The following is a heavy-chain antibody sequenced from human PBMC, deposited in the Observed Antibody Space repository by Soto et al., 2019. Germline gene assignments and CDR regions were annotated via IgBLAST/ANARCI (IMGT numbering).Heavy chain of an antibody. D-gene: IGHD3-3*01. V-gene: IGHV3-33*01. CDR3: ARETTIFGVVIYAFDI. CDR2: IWYDGSNK. Sequence: GGSLRLSCAASGFTFSSYGIHWVRQAPGKGLEWVAVIWYDGSNKYYADSVKGRFTISRDNSKNTLYLQMNSLRAEDTAVYYCARETTIFGVVIYAFDIWGQGTMVTVSS. J-gene: IGHJ3*02. CDR1: GFTFSSYG.